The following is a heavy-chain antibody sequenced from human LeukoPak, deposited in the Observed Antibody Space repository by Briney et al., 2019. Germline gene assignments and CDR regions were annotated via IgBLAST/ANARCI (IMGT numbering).Heavy chain of an antibody. V-gene: IGHV3-23*01. CDR2: ISGSGGST. CDR1: GFTFSSYA. CDR3: ANLVVVTPRYWFDP. Sequence: PGGSLRLSCAASGFTFSSYAMSWVRQAPGKGLEWVSAISGSGGSTYYADSVKGRFTISRDNSKNTLYLQMNSLRAEDTAVYYCANLVVVTPRYWFDPWGQGTLVTVSS. D-gene: IGHD3-22*01. J-gene: IGHJ5*02.